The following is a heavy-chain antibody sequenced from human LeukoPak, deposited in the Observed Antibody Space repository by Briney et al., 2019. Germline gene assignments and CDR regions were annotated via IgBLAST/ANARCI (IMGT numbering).Heavy chain of an antibody. CDR2: IYYSGRP. J-gene: IGHJ6*03. CDR3: ARLATVTTTYFAYYNYMDV. Sequence: SETLSLTCSVSGDSISSSSYYWGWTRQPPGKGLEWIGTIYYSGRPDYNPSLKSRVTISVDTSKNQFSLKLSSVTAAETAVYYCARLATVTTTYFAYYNYMDVWGKGTTVTISS. D-gene: IGHD4-17*01. V-gene: IGHV4-39*01. CDR1: GDSISSSSYY.